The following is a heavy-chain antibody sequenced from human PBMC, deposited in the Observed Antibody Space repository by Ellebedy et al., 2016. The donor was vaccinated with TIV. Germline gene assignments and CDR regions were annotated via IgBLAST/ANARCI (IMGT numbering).Heavy chain of an antibody. J-gene: IGHJ5*02. D-gene: IGHD3-10*01. CDR3: ARAPYPMVRGVRNWFDP. Sequence: ASVKVSCKASGGTFSSYAISWVRQAPGQGLEWMGGIIPIFGTANYAQKFQGRVTITADESTSTAYMELSSLRSEDTAVYYCARAPYPMVRGVRNWFDPWGQGTLVTVSS. CDR1: GGTFSSYA. V-gene: IGHV1-69*13. CDR2: IIPIFGTA.